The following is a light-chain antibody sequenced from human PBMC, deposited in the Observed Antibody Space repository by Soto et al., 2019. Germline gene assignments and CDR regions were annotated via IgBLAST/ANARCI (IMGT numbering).Light chain of an antibody. V-gene: IGKV1-5*01. CDR2: DAS. CDR3: QQYNSYSRT. Sequence: DIQMTQSPSTLSASVGDRVTITCRASQSISSWLAWYQQKPRKVPKLLIYDASSLESGVPSRFSGSGSGTEFTLTISSLQPDDFATYYCQQYNSYSRTFGQGTKVEIK. J-gene: IGKJ1*01. CDR1: QSISSW.